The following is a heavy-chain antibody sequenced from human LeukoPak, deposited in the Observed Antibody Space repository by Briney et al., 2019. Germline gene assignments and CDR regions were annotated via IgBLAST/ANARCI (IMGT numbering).Heavy chain of an antibody. CDR1: GYTFTGYY. J-gene: IGHJ4*02. Sequence: GASVKVSCKASGYTFTGYYVHWVRQAPGQGLEWMGWINPNSGGTNYAQKFQGRVTMTRDTSISTAYMELSRLRSDDTAVYYCARESIAAAGNDYWGQGTLVTVSS. CDR2: INPNSGGT. D-gene: IGHD6-13*01. CDR3: ARESIAAAGNDY. V-gene: IGHV1-2*02.